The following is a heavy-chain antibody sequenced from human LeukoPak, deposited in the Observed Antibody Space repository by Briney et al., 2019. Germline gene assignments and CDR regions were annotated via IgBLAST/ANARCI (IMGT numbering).Heavy chain of an antibody. CDR3: ATVPAQSHDY. CDR1: GYTFTDYY. J-gene: IGHJ4*02. CDR2: VDPEDGET. V-gene: IGHV1-69-2*01. Sequence: ASVKVSCKVSGYTFTDYYMHWVQQAPGKGLEWMGLVDPEDGETIYAEKFQGRVTITADTSTDTAYIELSGLRSEDTAVYYCATVPAQSHDYWGQGTLVTVSS. D-gene: IGHD2-2*01.